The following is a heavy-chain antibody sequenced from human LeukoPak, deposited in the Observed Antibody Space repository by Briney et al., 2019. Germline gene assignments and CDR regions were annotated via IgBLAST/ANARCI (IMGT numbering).Heavy chain of an antibody. V-gene: IGHV4-59*08. CDR2: IYYSGST. CDR1: GGSISSYY. CDR3: ARLGYRYNSYAFDI. J-gene: IGHJ3*02. Sequence: SETLSLTCTVSGGSISSYYWSWIRQPPGNGLEWIGYIYYSGSTNYNPSLKSRVTISVDTSKNQFSLKLSSVTAADTAVYYCARLGYRYNSYAFDIWGQGTMVTVSS. D-gene: IGHD1-20*01.